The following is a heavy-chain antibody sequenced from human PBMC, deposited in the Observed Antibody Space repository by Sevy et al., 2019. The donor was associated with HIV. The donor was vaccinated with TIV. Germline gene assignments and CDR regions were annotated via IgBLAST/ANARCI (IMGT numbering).Heavy chain of an antibody. CDR3: VRDSSSWYRAFDS. CDR2: ISPYTGTA. V-gene: IGHV1-18*01. Sequence: ASVKVSCKASGYNFINNGVSWVRQAPGQGLEWMGWISPYTGTANYAQRLQGRVTMTTDTSSSTAYMELRSLRSDDTAVYYCVRDSSSWYRAFDSWGQGTLVTVSS. J-gene: IGHJ4*02. CDR1: GYNFINNG. D-gene: IGHD6-13*01.